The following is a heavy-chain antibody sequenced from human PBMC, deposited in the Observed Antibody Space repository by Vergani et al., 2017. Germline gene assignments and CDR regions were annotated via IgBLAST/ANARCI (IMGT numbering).Heavy chain of an antibody. CDR2: IYYSGST. Sequence: QVQLQESGPGLMKPSQTLSLTCTVSGGSISSGGYYWSWIRQHPGKGLEWIGYIYYSGSTYYNPSLTSRVTISVDTSKNQFSLKLSSVTAADTAVYYCARSPSAATQVDWFDPWGQGTLVTVSS. CDR3: ARSPSAATQVDWFDP. CDR1: GGSISSGGYY. J-gene: IGHJ5*02. V-gene: IGHV4-31*03. D-gene: IGHD2-15*01.